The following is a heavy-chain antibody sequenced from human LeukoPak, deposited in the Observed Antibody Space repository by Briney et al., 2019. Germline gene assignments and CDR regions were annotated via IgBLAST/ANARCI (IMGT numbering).Heavy chain of an antibody. V-gene: IGHV3-66*01. Sequence: PGGSLRLSCAASGFTVSSNYMSWVRQAPGKGLEWVSVIYSGGSTYYADSVKGRFTISRDNAKNSLYLQMNSLRAEDTAVYYCARGRYDSSGYSHYWGQGTLVTVSS. CDR2: IYSGGST. CDR3: ARGRYDSSGYSHY. CDR1: GFTVSSNY. D-gene: IGHD3-22*01. J-gene: IGHJ4*02.